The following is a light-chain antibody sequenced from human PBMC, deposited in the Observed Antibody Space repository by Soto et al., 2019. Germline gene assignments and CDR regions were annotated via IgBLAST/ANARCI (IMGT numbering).Light chain of an antibody. CDR3: SSYSSGRTPYV. J-gene: IGLJ1*01. CDR2: DVS. CDR1: SSDIGGYNY. V-gene: IGLV2-14*03. Sequence: QSALTQPASVSGSPRQSITISCTGTSSDIGGYNYVSWYQQHPGKAPKLMIYDVSNRPSGISNRFSGSKFGNTASLTISGRQAEDEADYYCSSYSSGRTPYVFGTGTKLTVL.